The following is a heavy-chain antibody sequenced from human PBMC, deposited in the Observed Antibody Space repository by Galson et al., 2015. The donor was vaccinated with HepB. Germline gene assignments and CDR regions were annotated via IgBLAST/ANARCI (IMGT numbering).Heavy chain of an antibody. Sequence: SLRLSCAASGFTFSTYTMHWVRQAPGKGLEWVSLTSYDERNKNYADSVKGRFTISRDNSKNTLYLQMNSLRPEDTAVYYCARDREMGTRWPGYYLHSGMDVWGQGTTVTVS. V-gene: IGHV3-30*01. CDR1: GFTFSTYT. CDR2: TSYDERNK. J-gene: IGHJ6*02. D-gene: IGHD5-24*01. CDR3: ARDREMGTRWPGYYLHSGMDV.